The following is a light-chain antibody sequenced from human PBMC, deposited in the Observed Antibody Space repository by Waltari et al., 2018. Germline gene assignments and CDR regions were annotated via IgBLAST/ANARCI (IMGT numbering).Light chain of an antibody. J-gene: IGKJ5*01. CDR1: QTISSY. Sequence: DIQMTQSPSSLSASVGDRVNMTCRARQTISSYLIWYRQKPGKPPNLLIYAASNLHTGVPSRFSGSGSGTDFTLTISEIQPDDFATYYCQQSYNSPITFGQGTRLEIQ. CDR3: QQSYNSPIT. V-gene: IGKV1-39*01. CDR2: AAS.